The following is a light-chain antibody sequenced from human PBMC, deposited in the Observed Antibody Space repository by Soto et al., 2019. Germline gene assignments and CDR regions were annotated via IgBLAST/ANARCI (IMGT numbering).Light chain of an antibody. CDR2: YDS. Sequence: SYELTQPPAVSVAPGKTARITCGGNNIGSKSVHWYQQKPGQAPVLVIYYDSDRPSGIPERFSGSNSGNTATLTISRHEAXXXXXXXCQVWDSSSDHPVFGGGTKLPV. V-gene: IGLV3-21*04. CDR1: NIGSKS. J-gene: IGLJ2*01. CDR3: QVWDSSSDHPV.